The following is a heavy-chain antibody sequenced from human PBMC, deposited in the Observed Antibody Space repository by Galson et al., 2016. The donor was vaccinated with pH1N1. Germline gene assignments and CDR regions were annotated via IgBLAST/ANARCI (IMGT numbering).Heavy chain of an antibody. CDR2: ISSRNDKV. V-gene: IGHV3-48*02. CDR3: ARDSGRETHFDY. J-gene: IGHJ4*02. CDR1: GFTFDGRG. D-gene: IGHD6-19*01. Sequence: SLRLSCAVTGFTFDGRGMGWVRQAPGKGLQWVSFISSRNDKVYYADSVKGRFTISRDDVKNSVYLQMNSRRHEDTAVYYCARDSGRETHFDYWGRGTLVTVAS.